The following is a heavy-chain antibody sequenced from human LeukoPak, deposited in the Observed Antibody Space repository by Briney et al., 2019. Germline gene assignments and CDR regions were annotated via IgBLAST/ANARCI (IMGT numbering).Heavy chain of an antibody. V-gene: IGHV3-23*01. CDR2: ISGSGGST. Sequence: TGGSLRLSCAASGFTFSSYAMSWVRQAPGKGLEWVSAISGSGGSTYYADSVKGRFTISRDNSKNTLYLQMNSLRDEDTAVYYCAREGGESYGMDVWGKGTTVTVSS. CDR3: AREGGESYGMDV. D-gene: IGHD3-10*01. CDR1: GFTFSSYA. J-gene: IGHJ6*04.